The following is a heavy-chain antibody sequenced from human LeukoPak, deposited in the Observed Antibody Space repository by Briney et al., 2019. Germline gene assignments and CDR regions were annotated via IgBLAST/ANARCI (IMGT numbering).Heavy chain of an antibody. J-gene: IGHJ4*02. CDR3: ARYRPFKIKMAN. V-gene: IGHV1-69*13. D-gene: IGHD1-26*01. CDR2: IIPIFGTA. Sequence: SVKVSCKDSGDTFSSYAISWVRQAPGQGLEWMGGIIPIFGTANYAQKFQGRVTITADESTSTAYMELSSLRSEDTAVYYCARYRPFKIKMANWGQGTLVTVSS. CDR1: GDTFSSYA.